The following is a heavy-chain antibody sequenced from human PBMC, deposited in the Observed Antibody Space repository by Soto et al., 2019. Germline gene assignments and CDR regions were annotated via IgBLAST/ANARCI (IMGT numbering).Heavy chain of an antibody. CDR1: GFTGYTYA. V-gene: IGHV3-23*05. CDR2: IDSDGTDT. CDR3: AKGRLAVGSDWFDS. D-gene: IGHD1-26*01. Sequence: GPLRLYCEAPGFTGYTYAMIWVRQAPGKGLEWVTAIDSDGTDTYYADFVKGRFTVSRDNSKNTLYLQMRSLTAEDTALYYCAKGRLAVGSDWFDSWGPGTLVTVSS. J-gene: IGHJ5*01.